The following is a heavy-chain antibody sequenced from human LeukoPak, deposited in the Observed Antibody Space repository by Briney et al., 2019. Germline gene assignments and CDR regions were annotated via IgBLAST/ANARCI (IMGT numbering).Heavy chain of an antibody. CDR2: ISSNGGST. D-gene: IGHD3-22*01. CDR3: ARDGSYYDSREDAFDI. CDR1: GFTFSSYA. V-gene: IGHV3-64*01. Sequence: PGGSLRLSCAASGFTFSSYAMHWVRQAPGKGLEYVSAISSNGGSTYYANSVKGRFTISRDNSKNTLYLQMGSLRAEDMAVYYCARDGSYYDSREDAFDIWGQGTMVTVSS. J-gene: IGHJ3*02.